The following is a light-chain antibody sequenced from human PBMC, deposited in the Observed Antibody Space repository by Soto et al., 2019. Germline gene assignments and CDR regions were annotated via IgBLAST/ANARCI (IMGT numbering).Light chain of an antibody. CDR2: GAS. CDR1: QSVDRNY. V-gene: IGKV3-20*01. CDR3: HQFASTPRT. Sequence: EIVLTQSPGTLSLSPGESATLSCRASQSVDRNYLAWYQQRPGQAPRLLIYGASSRATGIPPRFSGSGSGTKFVLTISGLEAEDFAVYYCHQFASTPRTFGQGTKVETK. J-gene: IGKJ1*01.